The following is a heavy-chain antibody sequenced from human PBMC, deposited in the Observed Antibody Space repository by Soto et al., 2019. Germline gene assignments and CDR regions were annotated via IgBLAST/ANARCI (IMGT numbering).Heavy chain of an antibody. CDR2: ISWNSAST. J-gene: IGHJ6*02. Sequence: EVQLVESGGGLVEPGKSLRLSCVVSGFTYEDFAMHWVRQAPGKGLEWVSGISWNSASTGYADSVTGRFTISRDNAKNSLYLQMRNLPGDDTAMYYCVKDFRRYTNGLDVWGPGTSVTVSS. D-gene: IGHD5-18*01. CDR1: GFTYEDFA. CDR3: VKDFRRYTNGLDV. V-gene: IGHV3-9*01.